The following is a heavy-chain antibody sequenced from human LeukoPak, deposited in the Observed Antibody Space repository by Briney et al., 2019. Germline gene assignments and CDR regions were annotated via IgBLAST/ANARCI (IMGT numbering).Heavy chain of an antibody. Sequence: SETLSLTCTVSGGSISSSSYYWGWIRQPPGKGLEWIGSIYYSGSTYYNPSLKSRVTISVDTSKNQFSLKLSSVTAADTAVYYCARHHLWEYYFDYWGQGTLVTVSS. V-gene: IGHV4-39*01. CDR2: IYYSGST. J-gene: IGHJ4*02. CDR3: ARHHLWEYYFDY. CDR1: GGSISSSSYY. D-gene: IGHD3-3*02.